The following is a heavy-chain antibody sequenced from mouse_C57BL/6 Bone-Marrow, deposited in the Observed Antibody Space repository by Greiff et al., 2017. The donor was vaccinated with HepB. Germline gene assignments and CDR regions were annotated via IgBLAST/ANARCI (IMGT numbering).Heavy chain of an antibody. J-gene: IGHJ2*01. CDR2: IWTGGGT. Sequence: VQRVESGPGLVAPSQSLSITCTVSGFSLTSYAISWVRQPPGKGLEWLGVIWTGGGTNYNSALKSRLSISKDNSKSQVFLKMNSLQTDDTARYYCARTSPYYYGSSPHYFDYWGQGTTLTVSS. V-gene: IGHV2-9-1*01. D-gene: IGHD1-1*01. CDR1: GFSLTSYA. CDR3: ARTSPYYYGSSPHYFDY.